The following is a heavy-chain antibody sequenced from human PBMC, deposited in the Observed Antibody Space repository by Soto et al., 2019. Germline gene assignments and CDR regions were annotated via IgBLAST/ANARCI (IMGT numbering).Heavy chain of an antibody. Sequence: QVQLVESGGGVVQPGRSLRLSCAASGFTFSSYAMHWVRQAPGKGLEWVAVISYDGSNKYYADSVKGRFTISRDNSKNTLYLQMSSLRAEDTAVYYCAREGYGGYLFDYWGQGTLVTVSS. CDR1: GFTFSSYA. CDR2: ISYDGSNK. J-gene: IGHJ4*02. CDR3: AREGYGGYLFDY. V-gene: IGHV3-30-3*01. D-gene: IGHD5-12*01.